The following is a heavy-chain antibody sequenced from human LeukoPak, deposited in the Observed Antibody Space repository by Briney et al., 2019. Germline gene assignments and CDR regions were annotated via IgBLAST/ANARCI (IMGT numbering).Heavy chain of an antibody. D-gene: IGHD3/OR15-3a*01. J-gene: IGHJ4*02. V-gene: IGHV3-23*01. CDR3: AKDLESPTGTGIFDY. CDR2: ISGSGGST. Sequence: GGSLRLSGAASGFTFSSYAMSWVRQAPGKGLEWVSAISGSGGSTYYADSVKGRFTISRDNSKNTLYLQMNSLRAEDTAVYYCAKDLESPTGTGIFDYWGQGTLVTVSS. CDR1: GFTFSSYA.